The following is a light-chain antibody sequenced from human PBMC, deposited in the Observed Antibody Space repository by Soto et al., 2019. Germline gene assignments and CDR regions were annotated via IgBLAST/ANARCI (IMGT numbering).Light chain of an antibody. V-gene: IGKV1-5*01. Sequence: DIQMTQSPSTLSASVGDRVTITCRASQSISSWLAWYQQKPGKAPKLLIYDASSLESGVPSRFSGSGSGTEFTLTSSILQPDDFATYYCQQYNSYSWTFGQGPNVEIK. CDR2: DAS. CDR3: QQYNSYSWT. J-gene: IGKJ1*01. CDR1: QSISSW.